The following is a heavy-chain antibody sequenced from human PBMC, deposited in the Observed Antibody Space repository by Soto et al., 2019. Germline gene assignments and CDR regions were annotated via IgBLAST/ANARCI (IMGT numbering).Heavy chain of an antibody. D-gene: IGHD2-15*01. CDR1: GGSITPYY. J-gene: IGHJ3*01. V-gene: IGHV4-59*07. CDR3: ARQQYTVVTAFDV. Sequence: QVQLQESGPGLVKTSDTLSLTCTVSGGSITPYYWSWIRQPPGEGLEWIGYVSDSGKTGYNHSLKSRVSMSIDTSKNEFSLKLTSLTAADAATYYCARQQYTVVTAFDVWGQGTTVAVSS. CDR2: VSDSGKT.